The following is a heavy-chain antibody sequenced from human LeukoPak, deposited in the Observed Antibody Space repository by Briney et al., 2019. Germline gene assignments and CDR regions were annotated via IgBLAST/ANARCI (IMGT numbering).Heavy chain of an antibody. V-gene: IGHV4-4*07. CDR1: GGSISSYY. CDR3: ARRGGYCSRTSCYGVDNWFDP. Sequence: SETLSLTCTVSGGSISSYYWSWIRQPAGKGLEWIGRIYSSGSTNYNPSLKSRVTISVDTSKNQFSLKLSSVTAADTAVYYCARRGGYCSRTSCYGVDNWFDPWGQGTLVTVSS. D-gene: IGHD2-2*01. J-gene: IGHJ5*02. CDR2: IYSSGST.